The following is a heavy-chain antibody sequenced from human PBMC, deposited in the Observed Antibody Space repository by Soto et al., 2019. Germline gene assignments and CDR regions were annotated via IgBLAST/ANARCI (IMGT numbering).Heavy chain of an antibody. CDR1: GFTFRNYV. V-gene: IGHV3-23*01. Sequence: EVQLLESGGGVLQPGGSLRLSCAGSGFTFRNYVMTWVRQAPGKGLEWVSTITPSGGTTSYADSVQGRFTVSRDDSKNTLYLQMNSLRAEDTALYYCAKERGQPGSAADYWGQWTLVTVSS. D-gene: IGHD6-13*01. J-gene: IGHJ4*02. CDR3: AKERGQPGSAADY. CDR2: ITPSGGTT.